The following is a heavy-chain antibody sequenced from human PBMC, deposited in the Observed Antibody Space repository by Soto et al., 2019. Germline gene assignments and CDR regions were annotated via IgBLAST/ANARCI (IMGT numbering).Heavy chain of an antibody. J-gene: IGHJ1*01. CDR2: IYSGGST. V-gene: IGHV3-53*01. Sequence: EVQLVESGGGLIQPGGSLRLSCAASGFTVSSNYMSWVRQAPGKGLEWVSVIYSGGSTYYADSVKGRFTISRDNSKHTLYLQMNSLRAEDTSVYYCARARVESGYPDYFQHWGQGTLVTVSS. CDR1: GFTVSSNY. CDR3: ARARVESGYPDYFQH. D-gene: IGHD3-22*01.